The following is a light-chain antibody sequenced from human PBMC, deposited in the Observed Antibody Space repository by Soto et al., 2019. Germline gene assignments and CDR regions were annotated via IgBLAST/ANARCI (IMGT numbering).Light chain of an antibody. V-gene: IGLV1-40*01. CDR3: QSYDSSLSGYV. Sequence: QSALTQPPSVSEAPGQRVTISCTGSSSNIGAGYEAHWYQQVPGTAPKLLIYENNNRPSGVPDRFSGSKSGTSASLAITGLQAEGEAEYYCQSYDSSLSGYVFGTGTKLTVL. CDR2: ENN. J-gene: IGLJ1*01. CDR1: SSNIGAGYE.